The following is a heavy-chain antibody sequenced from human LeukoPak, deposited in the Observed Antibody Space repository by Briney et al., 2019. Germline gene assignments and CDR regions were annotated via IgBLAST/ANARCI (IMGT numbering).Heavy chain of an antibody. D-gene: IGHD2-15*01. Sequence: SETLSLTCTVSGGSIRSYYWGWIRQTPRKGLEWIGYLYCSGSTNSNPSLKSRVTISVDTSKNQFSLKVSSVTAADTAVYYCARALTPGSCSGGTGSYFDYWAQGTLVTVSS. V-gene: IGHV4-59*01. CDR1: GGSIRSYY. J-gene: IGHJ4*02. CDR2: LYCSGST. CDR3: ARALTPGSCSGGTGSYFDY.